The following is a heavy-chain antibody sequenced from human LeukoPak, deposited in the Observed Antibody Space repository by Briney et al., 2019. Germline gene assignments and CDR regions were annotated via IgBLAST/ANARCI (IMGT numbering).Heavy chain of an antibody. J-gene: IGHJ4*02. Sequence: SETLSLTCAVYGGSFSGYYWSWIRQPPGKGLEWIGELNHSGSTNYNPSLKSRVTISVDTSKNQFSLKLSSVTAADTAVYYCASESSGRGFDYWGQGTLVTVSS. CDR3: ASESSGRGFDY. D-gene: IGHD3-10*01. CDR2: LNHSGST. V-gene: IGHV4-34*01. CDR1: GGSFSGYY.